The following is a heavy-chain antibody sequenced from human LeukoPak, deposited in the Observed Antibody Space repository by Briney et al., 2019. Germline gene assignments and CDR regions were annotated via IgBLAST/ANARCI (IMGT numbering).Heavy chain of an antibody. Sequence: SETLSLTCTVSGGSISSGSYYWSWIRQPAGKGLERVGRISTSDSTNYNPSLKSRVTMSVDTSKNQFSLKLTSVTAADTAVYYCARDLEGIDSRRWYSYYYMDVWGIGTTVTVSS. CDR2: ISTSDST. D-gene: IGHD6-13*01. CDR1: GGSISSGSYY. J-gene: IGHJ6*03. CDR3: ARDLEGIDSRRWYSYYYMDV. V-gene: IGHV4-61*02.